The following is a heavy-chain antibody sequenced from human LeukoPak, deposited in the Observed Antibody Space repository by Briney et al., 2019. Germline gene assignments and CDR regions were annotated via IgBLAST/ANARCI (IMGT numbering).Heavy chain of an antibody. Sequence: GGSLRLSCAAPGFSFSSYPMHWVRQAPGKGLERVSAVSSNGGSTYYANSVKGRFTISRDNSKNTLYLQMGSLKTEDMAVYYCARRVVRGVSYYNGMDVWGQGTTVTVSS. CDR3: ARRVVRGVSYYNGMDV. CDR1: GFSFSSYP. D-gene: IGHD3-10*01. J-gene: IGHJ6*02. CDR2: VSSNGGST. V-gene: IGHV3-64*01.